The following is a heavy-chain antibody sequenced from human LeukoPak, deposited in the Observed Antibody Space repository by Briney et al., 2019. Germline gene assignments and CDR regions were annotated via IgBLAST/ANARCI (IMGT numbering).Heavy chain of an antibody. D-gene: IGHD1-26*01. V-gene: IGHV4-59*01. Sequence: TSETLSLTCTVSGGSISSYYWSWIRQPPGKGLEWIGYIYYSGSTNYNPSLKSRVTISVDTSKNQFSLKLSSVTAADTAVYYCAREVGATILRAFDIWGQGTMVTVSS. J-gene: IGHJ3*02. CDR2: IYYSGST. CDR1: GGSISSYY. CDR3: AREVGATILRAFDI.